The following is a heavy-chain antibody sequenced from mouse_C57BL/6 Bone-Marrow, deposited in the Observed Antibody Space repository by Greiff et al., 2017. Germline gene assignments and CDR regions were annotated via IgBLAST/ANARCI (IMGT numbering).Heavy chain of an antibody. Sequence: VQLQQSGAELMKPGASVKLSCKATGYTFTGYWIEWVKQRPGPGLEWIGEVLPGSGSTNYNEKFKGKATFTADPSSNTTYMQLSSLTTEDSAISYRARCGYDGAWFAYWGQGTLVTVSA. CDR1: GYTFTGYW. J-gene: IGHJ3*01. D-gene: IGHD2-2*01. V-gene: IGHV1-9*01. CDR2: VLPGSGST. CDR3: ARCGYDGAWFAY.